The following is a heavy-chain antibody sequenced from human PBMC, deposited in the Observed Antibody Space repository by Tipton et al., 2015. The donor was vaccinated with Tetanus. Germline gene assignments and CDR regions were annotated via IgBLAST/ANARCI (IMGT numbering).Heavy chain of an antibody. CDR1: GGTFSSYA. D-gene: IGHD4-17*01. V-gene: IGHV1-69*09. CDR2: IIPILGIA. J-gene: IGHJ5*02. CDR3: AKFRWSTVTTNWFDP. Sequence: QLVQSGAEVKKPGSSVKVSCKASGGTFSSYAISWVRQAPGQGLEWMGRIIPILGIANYAQKFQGRVTITADKSTSTAYMELSSLRSEDTAVYYCAKFRWSTVTTNWFDPWGQGTLVTVSS.